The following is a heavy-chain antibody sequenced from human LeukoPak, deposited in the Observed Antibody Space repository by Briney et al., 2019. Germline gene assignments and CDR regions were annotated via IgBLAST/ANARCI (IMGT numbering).Heavy chain of an antibody. CDR3: ARDRNPPIAAAGTRWFDP. CDR1: GYTFSSYA. Sequence: ASLKVSCTASGYTFSSYAMQWVRQAPGQRLEWMGWINAGNGNTKYSQKFQGRVTITRDTSASTAYMELSSLRSEDTAVYYCARDRNPPIAAAGTRWFDPWGQGTLVTVSS. J-gene: IGHJ5*02. V-gene: IGHV1-3*01. D-gene: IGHD6-13*01. CDR2: INAGNGNT.